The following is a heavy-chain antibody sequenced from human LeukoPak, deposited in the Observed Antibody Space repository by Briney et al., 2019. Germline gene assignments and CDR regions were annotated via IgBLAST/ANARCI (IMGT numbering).Heavy chain of an antibody. Sequence: GGSLRLSCAASGFTFSSYAMSWVRQAPGKGLERVSAISGSGGSTYYADSVKGRFTISRDNSKNTLYLQMNSLRAEDTAVYYCASFDWSDWFDPWGQGTLVTVSS. CDR1: GFTFSSYA. V-gene: IGHV3-23*01. D-gene: IGHD3-9*01. J-gene: IGHJ5*02. CDR3: ASFDWSDWFDP. CDR2: ISGSGGST.